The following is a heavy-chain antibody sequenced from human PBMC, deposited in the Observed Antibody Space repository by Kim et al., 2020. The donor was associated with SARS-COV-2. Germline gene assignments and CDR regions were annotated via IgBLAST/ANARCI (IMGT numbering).Heavy chain of an antibody. J-gene: IGHJ6*03. Sequence: GGSLRLSCAASGFTFSSYAMHWVRQAPGKGLEWVAVISYDGSNKYYADSVKGRFTISRDNSKNTLYLQMNSLRAEDTAVYYCAREGRYYDILTGYYLVDYYYYYFMHVWGKGTTVTVSS. CDR2: ISYDGSNK. CDR1: GFTFSSYA. V-gene: IGHV3-30-3*01. CDR3: AREGRYYDILTGYYLVDYYYYYFMHV. D-gene: IGHD3-9*01.